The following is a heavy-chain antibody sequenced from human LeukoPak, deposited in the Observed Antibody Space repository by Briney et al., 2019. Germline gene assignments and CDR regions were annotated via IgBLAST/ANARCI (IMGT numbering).Heavy chain of an antibody. D-gene: IGHD7-27*01. CDR1: GGSTSSGSYF. V-gene: IGHV4-39*01. J-gene: IGHJ4*02. CDR2: ISYSGNT. Sequence: SETLSLTCAVSGGSTSSGSYFWAWIRRPPGKGLEWIGSISYSGNTYYNPSLKSRITISVDTSKNQFSLKVTSVTAADTAMYYCARHPKWGSPPTNFDYWGQGTLVTVSS. CDR3: ARHPKWGSPPTNFDY.